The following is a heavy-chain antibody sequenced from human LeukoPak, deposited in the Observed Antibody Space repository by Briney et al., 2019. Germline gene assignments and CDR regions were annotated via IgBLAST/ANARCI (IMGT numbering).Heavy chain of an antibody. D-gene: IGHD6-13*01. V-gene: IGHV4-34*01. Sequence: SETLSLTCAVYGGSFSGYYWSWIRQPPGKGLEWIGEINHSGSTNYNPSLKSRVTISVDTSKNQFSLKLSSVTAADTAVYHCARAPGSSWYSLYYFDYWGQGTLVTVSS. CDR1: GGSFSGYY. CDR3: ARAPGSSWYSLYYFDY. J-gene: IGHJ4*02. CDR2: INHSGST.